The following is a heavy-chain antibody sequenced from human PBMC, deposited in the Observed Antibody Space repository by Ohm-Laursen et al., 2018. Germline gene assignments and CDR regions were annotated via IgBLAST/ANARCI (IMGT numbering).Heavy chain of an antibody. CDR3: TKGCGTNCYCDVS. J-gene: IGHJ5*01. CDR2: ISGSGTST. V-gene: IGHV3-23*01. Sequence: SLRLSFAGFGFTSRNYDMHWSRQAPGKGLEWVSGISGSGTSTNYADSVTGRFTISRDNSKNTLYLQMNSLRAEDTAIFYCTKGCGTNCYCDVSWGHGTLVTVSS. CDR1: GFTSRNYD. D-gene: IGHD2-2*01.